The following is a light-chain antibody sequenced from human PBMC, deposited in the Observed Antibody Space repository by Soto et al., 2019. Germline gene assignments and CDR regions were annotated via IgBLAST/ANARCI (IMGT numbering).Light chain of an antibody. V-gene: IGKV1-39*01. Sequence: DIQMTQSPSSLAASVEDRVIITCRASPSISNHLNWYQQKPGKAPKLLIFAASSLQSGVPSRFSGSRSGPDFTLTISSLQPEDFATYYCQQSYSSPPTFGQGTKV. CDR3: QQSYSSPPT. J-gene: IGKJ1*01. CDR2: AAS. CDR1: PSISNH.